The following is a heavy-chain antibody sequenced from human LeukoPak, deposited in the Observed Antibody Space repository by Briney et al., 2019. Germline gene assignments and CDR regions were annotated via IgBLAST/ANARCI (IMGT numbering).Heavy chain of an antibody. CDR3: ARDDYDSSGYFSPHDI. CDR2: IGSSGSPI. J-gene: IGHJ4*02. D-gene: IGHD3-22*01. Sequence: GGSLRLSCAASGFTFSSYTMNWVRQAPGKGLEWVSYIGSSGSPIYYADSVKGRFIISRDNAMNSLYLQMNSLRAEDTAVYYCARDDYDSSGYFSPHDIWGQGTLVSVSS. V-gene: IGHV3-48*03. CDR1: GFTFSSYT.